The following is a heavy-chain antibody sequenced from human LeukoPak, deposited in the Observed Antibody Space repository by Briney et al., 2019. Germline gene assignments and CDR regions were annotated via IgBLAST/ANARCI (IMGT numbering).Heavy chain of an antibody. J-gene: IGHJ4*02. CDR2: ISSSSSTI. V-gene: IGHV3-48*01. CDR1: GFTFSSYA. CDR3: AREPPYDFWSGYYKFLDY. D-gene: IGHD3-3*01. Sequence: GGSLRLSCAASGFTFSSYAMSWVRQAPGKGLEWVSYISSSSSTIYYADSVKGRFTISRDNAKNSLYLQMNSLRAEDTAVYYCAREPPYDFWSGYYKFLDYWGQGTLVTVSS.